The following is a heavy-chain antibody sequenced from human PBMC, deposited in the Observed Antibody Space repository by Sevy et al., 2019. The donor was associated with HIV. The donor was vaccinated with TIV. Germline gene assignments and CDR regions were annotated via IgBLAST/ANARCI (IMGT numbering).Heavy chain of an antibody. J-gene: IGHJ4*02. V-gene: IGHV3-23*01. CDR1: GFTFSSYA. CDR3: VKDPRSTMIVVVINYFDY. D-gene: IGHD3-22*01. CDR2: ISGSGGST. Sequence: GGSLRLSCAASGFTFSSYAMSWVRQAPGKGLEWVSAISGSGGSTYYADSVKGRFTISRDNSKNTLYLQMNSLRAEDTAVYYCVKDPRSTMIVVVINYFDYWGQGTLVTVSS.